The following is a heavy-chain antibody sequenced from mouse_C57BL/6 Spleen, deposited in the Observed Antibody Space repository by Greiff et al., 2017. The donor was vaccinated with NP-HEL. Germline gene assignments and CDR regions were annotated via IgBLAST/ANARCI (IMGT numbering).Heavy chain of an antibody. D-gene: IGHD4-1*01. V-gene: IGHV5-17*01. CDR3: ARLGRLFDY. CDR1: GFTFSDYG. J-gene: IGHJ2*01. CDR2: ISSGSSTI. Sequence: EVKLMESGGGLVKPGGSLKLSCAASGFTFSDYGMHWVRQAPEKGLEWVAYISSGSSTIYYADTVKGRFTISRDNAKNTLFLQMTSLRSEDTAMYYCARLGRLFDYWGQGTTLTVSS.